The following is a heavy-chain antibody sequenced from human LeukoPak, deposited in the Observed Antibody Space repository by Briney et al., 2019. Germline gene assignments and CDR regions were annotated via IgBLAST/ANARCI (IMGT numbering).Heavy chain of an antibody. D-gene: IGHD4-23*01. CDR2: INPNSGGT. V-gene: IGHV1-2*02. J-gene: IGHJ4*02. CDR3: AREPDYGGNFDY. Sequence: ASVKVSCKASGYTFTGYYIHWVRQAPGQGLEWMGWINPNSGGTNYAQKFQGRVTMTRDTSISTAYMELSRLRSDDTAVYYCAREPDYGGNFDYWGQGTLVTVSS. CDR1: GYTFTGYY.